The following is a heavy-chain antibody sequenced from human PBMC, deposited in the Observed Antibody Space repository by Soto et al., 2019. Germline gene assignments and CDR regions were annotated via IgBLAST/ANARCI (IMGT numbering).Heavy chain of an antibody. V-gene: IGHV1-8*01. Sequence: QVELVQSGAEVKKPGASVKVSCKASGYSFTRYAINWLRQATGQGLEWMGWMNPNSGNTGYAQKFQGRVTMTRNTSISTAYMELSSLRSEDTAVYYCVLCERWDPGYFNPYGKDVWGQGTTVTVSS. CDR3: VLCERWDPGYFNPYGKDV. CDR2: MNPNSGNT. D-gene: IGHD2-15*01. J-gene: IGHJ6*02. CDR1: GYSFTRYA.